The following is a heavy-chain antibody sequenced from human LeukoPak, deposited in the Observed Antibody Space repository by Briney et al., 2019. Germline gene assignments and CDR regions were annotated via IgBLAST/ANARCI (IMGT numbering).Heavy chain of an antibody. CDR2: IYYGGNT. Sequence: SETLSLTCTVSGGSISSSSYYWGWIRQPPGEGLGWIGSIYYGGNTYYNPSLKSRLTMSVDTSKNQFSLKLSSVTAADTAVYYCARVASNGGVVVPAFKGFDPWGQGTLVTVSS. CDR3: ARVASNGGVVVPAFKGFDP. J-gene: IGHJ5*02. D-gene: IGHD2-2*01. V-gene: IGHV4-39*01. CDR1: GGSISSSSYY.